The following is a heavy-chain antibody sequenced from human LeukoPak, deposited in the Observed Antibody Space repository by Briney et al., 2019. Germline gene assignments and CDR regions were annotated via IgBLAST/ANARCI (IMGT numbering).Heavy chain of an antibody. CDR2: INPNSGDT. CDR3: ARDERYDSSGYPFDY. Sequence: ASVKVSRKASGYTFTGYFIHWVRQAPGQGLEWMGWINPNSGDTNYAQKFQGRVTMSRDTSISTAYMELSRLRSDDTAVYYCARDERYDSSGYPFDYWGQGTLVTVSS. V-gene: IGHV1-2*02. D-gene: IGHD3-22*01. J-gene: IGHJ4*02. CDR1: GYTFTGYF.